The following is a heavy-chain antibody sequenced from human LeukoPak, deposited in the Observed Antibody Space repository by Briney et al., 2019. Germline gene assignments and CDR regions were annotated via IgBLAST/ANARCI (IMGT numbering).Heavy chain of an antibody. CDR1: GGSISSYY. CDR2: ISYSGST. J-gene: IGHJ3*02. D-gene: IGHD3-3*01. CDR3: ARGGRNIAIEGTFDI. V-gene: IGHV4-59*01. Sequence: SETLSLTCTVSGGSISSYYWSWIRQPPGKGLEWIGYISYSGSTNYHPSLKSRVTISADTSKNQFSLKLSSVTAADTAMHYCARGGRNIAIEGTFDIWGQGTMVTVSS.